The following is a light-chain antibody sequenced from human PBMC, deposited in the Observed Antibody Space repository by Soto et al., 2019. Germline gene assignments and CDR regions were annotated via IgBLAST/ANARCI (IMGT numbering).Light chain of an antibody. Sequence: EIVLTQSPGTLSFSPGERATLTCRASQSVSSSYLAWFQQNPGQAPRLLIYGATSRATGIPDRFSGSGSGTDFTLTISRLEPEDFAVYYCQQYGTSAGTFGQGTKVDIK. J-gene: IGKJ1*01. V-gene: IGKV3-20*01. CDR2: GAT. CDR1: QSVSSSY. CDR3: QQYGTSAGT.